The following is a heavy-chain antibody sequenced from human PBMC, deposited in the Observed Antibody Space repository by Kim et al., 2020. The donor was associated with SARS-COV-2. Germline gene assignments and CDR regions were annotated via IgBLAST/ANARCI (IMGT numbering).Heavy chain of an antibody. CDR3: AKSVGGAAGVNY. J-gene: IGHJ4*02. CDR2: T. V-gene: IGHV3-23*01. Sequence: TCTAVCVQGRFTISRDNSKRTLFLEMSRLIAEDTAVYYCAKSVGGAAGVNYWGQGTQVTVSS. D-gene: IGHD6-13*01.